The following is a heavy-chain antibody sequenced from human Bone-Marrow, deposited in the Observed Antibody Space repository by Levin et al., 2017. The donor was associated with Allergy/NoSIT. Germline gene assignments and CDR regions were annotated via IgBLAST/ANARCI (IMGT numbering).Heavy chain of an antibody. Sequence: GESLKISCTASGFTFGDYAMSWFRQAPGKGLEWVGFIRSKAYGGTTEYAASVKGRFTISRDDSKSIAYLQMNSLKTEDTAVYYCTRQTIAARPNGWFDPWGQGTLVTVSS. V-gene: IGHV3-49*03. J-gene: IGHJ5*02. CDR2: IRSKAYGGTT. CDR3: TRQTIAARPNGWFDP. CDR1: GFTFGDYA. D-gene: IGHD6-6*01.